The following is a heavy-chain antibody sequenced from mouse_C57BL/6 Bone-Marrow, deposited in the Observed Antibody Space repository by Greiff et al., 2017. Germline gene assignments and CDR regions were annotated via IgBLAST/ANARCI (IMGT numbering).Heavy chain of an antibody. J-gene: IGHJ3*01. CDR1: GYTFTSYG. CDR3: ARNYGYEGFAY. V-gene: IGHV1-81*01. CDR2: IYPRSGNT. Sequence: VKLMESGAELARPGASVKLSCKASGYTFTSYGISWVKQRTGQGLEWIGEIYPRSGNTYYNEKFKGKATLTADKSSSTAYMELRSLTSEDAAVYFCARNYGYEGFAYWGQGTLVTVSA. D-gene: IGHD2-2*01.